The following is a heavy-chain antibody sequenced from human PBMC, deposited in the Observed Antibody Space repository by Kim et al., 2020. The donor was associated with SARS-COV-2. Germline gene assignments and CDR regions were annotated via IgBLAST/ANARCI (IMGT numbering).Heavy chain of an antibody. J-gene: IGHJ4*02. Sequence: TPSRKRRVTISVHTSKNQFSLKLSSVTAADTAVYYCASQAPDYATVYCDYWGQGTLVTVSS. D-gene: IGHD4-17*01. CDR3: ASQAPDYATVYCDY. V-gene: IGHV4-34*01.